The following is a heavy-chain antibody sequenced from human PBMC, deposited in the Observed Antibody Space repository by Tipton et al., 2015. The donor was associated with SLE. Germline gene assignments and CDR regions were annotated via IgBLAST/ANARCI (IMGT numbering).Heavy chain of an antibody. D-gene: IGHD4-17*01. Sequence: TLSLTCTVSGGSISSDYWTWIRQPPGKGLEWIGSIFYTGSTTYNPSLKSRLTMSVDTPKNQFSLRLDSVTAADTAVYYCARYADDYGDNAHALDIWGQGTMVIVSS. CDR1: GGSISSDY. CDR2: IFYTGST. V-gene: IGHV4-59*08. CDR3: ARYADDYGDNAHALDI. J-gene: IGHJ3*02.